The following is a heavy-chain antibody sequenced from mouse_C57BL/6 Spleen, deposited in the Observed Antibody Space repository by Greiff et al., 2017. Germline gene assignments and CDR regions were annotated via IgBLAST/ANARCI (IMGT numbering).Heavy chain of an antibody. CDR2: IYWDDDK. CDR3: ARLITTVVAMDYFDY. V-gene: IGHV8-12*01. D-gene: IGHD1-1*01. J-gene: IGHJ2*01. Sequence: QVTLKESGPGILQSSQTLSLTCSFSGFSLSTSGMGVSWIRQPSGKGLEWLAHIYWDDDKRYNPSLKSRLTISKDTSRNQVFLKITSVDTADTATYYCARLITTVVAMDYFDYWGQGTTRTVSS. CDR1: GFSLSTSGMG.